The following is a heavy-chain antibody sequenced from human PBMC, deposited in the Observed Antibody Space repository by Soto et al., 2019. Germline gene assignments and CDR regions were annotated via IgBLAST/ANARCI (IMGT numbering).Heavy chain of an antibody. CDR2: IIPIFGTA. CDR1: GGTFSSYA. CDR3: ARYTAMDVKAVFDY. Sequence: GASVKVSCKASGGTFSSYAISWVRQAPGQGLEWMGGIIPIFGTANYAQKFQGRVTITADESTSTAHMELSSLRSEDTAVYYCARYTAMDVKAVFDYWGQGTMVTVSS. D-gene: IGHD5-18*01. J-gene: IGHJ4*02. V-gene: IGHV1-69*13.